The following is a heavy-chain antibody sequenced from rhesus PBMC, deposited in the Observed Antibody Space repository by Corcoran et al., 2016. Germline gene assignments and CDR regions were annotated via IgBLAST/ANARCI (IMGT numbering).Heavy chain of an antibody. D-gene: IGHD3-28*01. J-gene: IGHJ4*01. Sequence: QVQLQESGPALVKPSETLSFTCPVSGGSNSQSHWWPWTRQSRGEGLEWIGGIYGSGERTEYSRSLESRVSISKDTSKTHLSLQLTSVAAADTAISYCARIGSGYLWGQGVLVTVSS. CDR1: GGSNSQSHW. CDR2: IYGSGERT. V-gene: IGHV4-93*01. CDR3: ARIGSGYL.